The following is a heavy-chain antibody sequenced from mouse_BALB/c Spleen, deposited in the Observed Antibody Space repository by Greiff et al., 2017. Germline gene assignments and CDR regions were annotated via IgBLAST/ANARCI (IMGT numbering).Heavy chain of an antibody. CDR1: GYTFTSYY. CDR3: TLGSTMIFDY. V-gene: IGHV1S81*02. D-gene: IGHD2-4*01. J-gene: IGHJ2*01. CDR2: INPSNGGT. Sequence: QVHVKQSGAELVKPGASVKLSCKASGYTFTSYYMYWVKQRPGQGLEWIGEINPSNGGTNFNEKFKSKATLTVDKSSSTAYMQLSSLTSEDSAVYYCTLGSTMIFDYWGQGTTLTVSS.